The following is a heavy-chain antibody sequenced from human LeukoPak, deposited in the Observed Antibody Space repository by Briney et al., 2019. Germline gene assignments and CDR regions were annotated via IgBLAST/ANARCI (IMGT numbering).Heavy chain of an antibody. J-gene: IGHJ4*02. CDR1: GFILRSHA. CDR2: ISDNGGST. V-gene: IGHV3-64D*06. D-gene: IGHD1-1*01. CDR3: VKDNEAGGSPFDR. Sequence: GGSLRLSCSASGFILRSHAMHWVRRAPGKGLEYVSRISDNGGSTYYADSVKGRFTISRDNSKNTLYLQMSSLRAVDTAVYYCVKDNEAGGSPFDRWGQGTLVTVSS.